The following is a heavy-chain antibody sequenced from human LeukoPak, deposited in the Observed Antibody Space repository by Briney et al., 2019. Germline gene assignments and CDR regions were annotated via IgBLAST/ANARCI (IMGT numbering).Heavy chain of an antibody. J-gene: IGHJ4*02. CDR2: IRSKANSYAT. CDR3: TRLGGDGYNSGYFDY. CDR1: GFTFSGSA. Sequence: GGSLRLSCAASGFTFSGSAMHWVRPASGKGLEWVGRIRSKANSYATANAASVKGRFTLSRDDSKSTPYMQMNSLKTEDTAVYYCTRLGGDGYNSGYFDYWGQGTLVTVSS. D-gene: IGHD5-24*01. V-gene: IGHV3-73*01.